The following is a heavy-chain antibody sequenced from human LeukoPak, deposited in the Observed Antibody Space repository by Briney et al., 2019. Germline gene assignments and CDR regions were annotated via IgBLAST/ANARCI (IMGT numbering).Heavy chain of an antibody. CDR3: ARDWDSSGYQLYYYYYYMDV. D-gene: IGHD3-22*01. Sequence: GASVTVSCKASGYTFTSYGISWVRQAPGQGLEWMGWISAYNGNTNYAQKLQGRVTMTTDTSTSTAYMELRSLRSDDTAVYYCARDWDSSGYQLYYYYYYMDVWGKGTTVTVSS. J-gene: IGHJ6*03. CDR1: GYTFTSYG. CDR2: ISAYNGNT. V-gene: IGHV1-18*01.